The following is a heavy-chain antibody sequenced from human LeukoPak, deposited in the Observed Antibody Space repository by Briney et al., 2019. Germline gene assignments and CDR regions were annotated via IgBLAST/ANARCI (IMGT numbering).Heavy chain of an antibody. V-gene: IGHV1-2*06. D-gene: IGHD3-10*01. CDR3: ARLGSYGSGSTPFYYYYMDV. CDR2: INPNSGGT. CDR1: GYTFTGYY. J-gene: IGHJ6*03. Sequence: ASVKVSCXASGYTFTGYYMHWVRQAPGQGLEWMGRINPNSGGTNYAQKFQGRVTMTRDTSISTAYMELGRLRSDDTAVYYCARLGSYGSGSTPFYYYYMDVWGKGTTVTVSS.